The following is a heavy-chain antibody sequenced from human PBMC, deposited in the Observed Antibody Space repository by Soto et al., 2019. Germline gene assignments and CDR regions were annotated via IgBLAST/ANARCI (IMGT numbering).Heavy chain of an antibody. V-gene: IGHV7-4-1*01. J-gene: IGHJ5*02. D-gene: IGHD3-3*01. CDR3: VVYDFWSGYYPEFDP. CDR2: INTNTGNP. CDR1: GYTFTSFV. Sequence: GASVKVSCKASGYTFTSFVMHWVRQAPGQGLEWMGWINTNTGNPTYAQGFTGRFVFSLDTSVSTAYLQICSLKAEDTAVYYCVVYDFWSGYYPEFDPWGQGTLVTVSS.